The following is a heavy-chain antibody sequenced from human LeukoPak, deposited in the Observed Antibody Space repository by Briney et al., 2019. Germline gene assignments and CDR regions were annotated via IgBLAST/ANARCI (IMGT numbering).Heavy chain of an antibody. D-gene: IGHD6-19*01. CDR3: ARDTQWPTHYYYYGMDV. V-gene: IGHV3-7*03. CDR2: IKQEGSEK. J-gene: IGHJ6*02. CDR1: GFTFSSYW. Sequence: PGGSLRLSCAASGFTFSSYWMSWVRQAPGKGLEWVANIKQEGSEKYYVDSVKGRFTLSRDNGKHSLYLQMNSLRAEDTAVYYCARDTQWPTHYYYYGMDVWGQGTTVTVSS.